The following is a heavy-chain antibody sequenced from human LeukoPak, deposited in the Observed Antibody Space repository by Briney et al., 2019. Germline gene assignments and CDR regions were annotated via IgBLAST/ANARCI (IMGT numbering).Heavy chain of an antibody. V-gene: IGHV3-48*04. J-gene: IGHJ4*02. D-gene: IGHD3-10*01. CDR2: ISSSGSTI. CDR3: ARDRGRIPLDY. Sequence: GGSLRLSCAASGFTFSSYAMSWVRQAPGKGLEWVSYISSSGSTIYYADSVKGRFTISRDNAKNSLYLQMNSLRAEDTAVYYCARDRGRIPLDYWGQGTLVTVSS. CDR1: GFTFSSYA.